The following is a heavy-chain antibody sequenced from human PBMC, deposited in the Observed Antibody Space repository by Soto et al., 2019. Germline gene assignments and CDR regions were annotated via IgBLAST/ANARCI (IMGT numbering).Heavy chain of an antibody. V-gene: IGHV3-7*03. CDR3: ARGQQTYCSGGSCYGYYYGMDV. Sequence: EVQLVESGGGLVQPGGSLRLSCAASGFTFSSYWMSWVRQAPGKGLEWVANIKQDGSEKYYVDSVKGRFTISRDNAKNSLYLQMNSLRAEDTAVYYCARGQQTYCSGGSCYGYYYGMDVWGQGTTVTVSS. CDR2: IKQDGSEK. D-gene: IGHD2-15*01. CDR1: GFTFSSYW. J-gene: IGHJ6*02.